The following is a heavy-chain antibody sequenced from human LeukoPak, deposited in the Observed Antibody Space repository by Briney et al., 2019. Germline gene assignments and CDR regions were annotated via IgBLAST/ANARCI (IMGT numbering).Heavy chain of an antibody. CDR2: MNPNSGNT. CDR1: GYTFTSYD. J-gene: IGHJ4*02. CDR3: ARVIGRGGYTRYYFDY. V-gene: IGHV1-8*01. D-gene: IGHD6-19*01. Sequence: GASVKVSFTSSGYTFTSYDINWVRQATGQGLELMGWMNPNSGNTGYAQKFQGRVTMTRNTSISTAYMELSSLRSEDTAVYYCARVIGRGGYTRYYFDYWGQGTLVTVSS.